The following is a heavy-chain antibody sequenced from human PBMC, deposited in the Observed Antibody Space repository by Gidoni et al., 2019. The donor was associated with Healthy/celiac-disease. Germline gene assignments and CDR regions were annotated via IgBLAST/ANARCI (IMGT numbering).Heavy chain of an antibody. V-gene: IGHV3-15*01. CDR1: GFTFSNAG. Sequence: EVQLVESGGGLVKPGGSLRLPCEASGFTFSNAGMSWVRQAPGKGLEWVGRIKSKTDGGTTDYAAPVKGRFTISRDDSKNTLYLQMNSLKTEDTAVYYCTTSYDILTGYAFDIWGQGTMVTVSS. CDR3: TTSYDILTGYAFDI. CDR2: IKSKTDGGTT. J-gene: IGHJ3*02. D-gene: IGHD3-9*01.